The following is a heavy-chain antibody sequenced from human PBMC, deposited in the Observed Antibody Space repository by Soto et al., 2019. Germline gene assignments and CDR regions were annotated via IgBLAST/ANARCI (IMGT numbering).Heavy chain of an antibody. CDR3: ARDPLGIRLSAFDI. Sequence: GGSLRLSCAASGFTFSSYSMNWVRQAPGKGLEWVSSISSSSSYIYYADSVKGRFTISRDNAKNSLYLQMNSLRAEDTAVYYCARDPLGIRLSAFDIWGQGTMVTVSS. J-gene: IGHJ3*02. CDR2: ISSSSSYI. D-gene: IGHD7-27*01. CDR1: GFTFSSYS. V-gene: IGHV3-21*01.